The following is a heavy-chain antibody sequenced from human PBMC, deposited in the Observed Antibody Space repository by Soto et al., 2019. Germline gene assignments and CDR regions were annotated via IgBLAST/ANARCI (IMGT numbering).Heavy chain of an antibody. Sequence: QVQLVQSGAEVKRPGSSVKVSCKASGATLDTFINFGITWVRRAPGQGLEWMGGIIPVFGTPHYAQKLQGRLAISADESTRTAYMELRGVRSEDSAIYYFARGAATRIVLVMYDALELWSQGTMVTVSS. CDR2: IIPVFGTP. D-gene: IGHD3-22*01. V-gene: IGHV1-69*12. CDR3: ARGAATRIVLVMYDALEL. CDR1: GATLDTFINFG. J-gene: IGHJ3*01.